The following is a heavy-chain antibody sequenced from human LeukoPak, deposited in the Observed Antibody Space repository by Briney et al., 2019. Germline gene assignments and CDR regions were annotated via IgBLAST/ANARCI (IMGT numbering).Heavy chain of an antibody. J-gene: IGHJ4*02. CDR1: GGTFSSYA. D-gene: IGHD3/OR15-3a*01. V-gene: IGHV1-69*13. Sequence: SVKVSCKASGGTFSSYAISWVRQAPGQGLEWMGGIIPIFGTANYAQKFQGRVTITADESTSTAYMELRSLRSEDTAVYYCARADSVSMTLYYWGQGTLVTVSS. CDR3: ARADSVSMTLYY. CDR2: IIPIFGTA.